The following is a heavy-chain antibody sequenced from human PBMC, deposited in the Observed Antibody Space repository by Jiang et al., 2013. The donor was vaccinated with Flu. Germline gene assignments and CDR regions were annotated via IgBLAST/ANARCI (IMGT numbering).Heavy chain of an antibody. D-gene: IGHD2-2*01. J-gene: IGHJ4*02. CDR2: INPSGGST. V-gene: IGHV1-46*03. CDR3: ARGGGVVVPAAIDFAVY. Sequence: SGAEVKKPGASVKVSCKASGYTFTSYFMHWVRQAPGQGLEWMGIINPSGGSTTYAQKFQGRVTMSRDTSTNTVYMELSSLRSEDTAVYYCARGGGVVVPAAIDFAVYWGQGTLVIVSS. CDR1: GYTFTSYF.